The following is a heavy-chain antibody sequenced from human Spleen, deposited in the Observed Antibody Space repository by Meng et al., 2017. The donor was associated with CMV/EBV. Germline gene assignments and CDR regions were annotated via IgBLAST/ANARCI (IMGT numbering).Heavy chain of an antibody. V-gene: IGHV5-51*01. CDR2: IFPGDSGT. J-gene: IGHJ4*02. Sequence: GESLKISCKGSGYSFTSYWIGWVRQMPGKGLEWMGIIFPGDSGTRYSPSFQGQVSISADKSINTAYLQWSSLKASDTGIYYCARHKGGNFWSGPDYWGQGTLVTVSS. CDR1: GYSFTSYW. CDR3: ARHKGGNFWSGPDY. D-gene: IGHD3-3*01.